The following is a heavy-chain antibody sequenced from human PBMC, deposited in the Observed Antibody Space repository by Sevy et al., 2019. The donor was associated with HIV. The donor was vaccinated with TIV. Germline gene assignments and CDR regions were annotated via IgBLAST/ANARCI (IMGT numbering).Heavy chain of an antibody. V-gene: IGHV3-23*01. CDR2: ISNSGANT. D-gene: IGHD6-19*01. Sequence: GGSLRLSCAASGFTFTNYGMHWVRQAPGKGLEWVSGISNSGANTYYEHSVRGRFTVSRANSKNTVYLQLNSLRAEDTAIYYCAKEWTLLSDWYGEFDYWGQGTLVTVSS. CDR3: AKEWTLLSDWYGEFDY. CDR1: GFTFTNYG. J-gene: IGHJ4*02.